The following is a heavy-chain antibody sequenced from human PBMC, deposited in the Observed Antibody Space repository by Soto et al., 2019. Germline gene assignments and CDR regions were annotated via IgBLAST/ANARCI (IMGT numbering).Heavy chain of an antibody. J-gene: IGHJ4*02. CDR2: IYHSGST. CDR1: GGSISSSNW. Sequence: SETLSLTCAVSGGSISSSNWWSWVRQPPGKGLEWIGEIYHSGSTNYNPSLKSRVTISVDKSKNQFSLKLSSVTAADTAVYYCASGNQYSSRWPFDYWGQGNLVTVSS. CDR3: ASGNQYSSRWPFDY. D-gene: IGHD6-13*01. V-gene: IGHV4-4*02.